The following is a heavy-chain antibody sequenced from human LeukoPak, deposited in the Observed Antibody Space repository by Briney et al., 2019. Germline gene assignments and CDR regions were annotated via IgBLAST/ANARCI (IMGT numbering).Heavy chain of an antibody. J-gene: IGHJ4*02. CDR3: ARSYYDYVWGSYPYFDY. CDR2: IYTSGST. D-gene: IGHD3-16*02. Sequence: SETLSLTCTVSGGSISSYYWSWLRQPAGKGLEWIGRIYTSGSTNYNPSLKCRVTMSVDASKNQFSLKLSSVAAADTAVYYCARSYYDYVWGSYPYFDYWGQGTLVTVSS. CDR1: GGSISSYY. V-gene: IGHV4-4*07.